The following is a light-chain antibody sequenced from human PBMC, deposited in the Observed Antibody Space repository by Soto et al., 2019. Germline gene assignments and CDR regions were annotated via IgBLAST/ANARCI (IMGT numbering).Light chain of an antibody. CDR1: QSTNSY. CDR3: QQTYSTFRT. CDR2: GAS. J-gene: IGKJ1*01. V-gene: IGKV1-39*01. Sequence: DIQMTQSPSSLSASVGDRVTITCRASQSTNSYLNWYQQKPGKAPNLLIFGASSLQSGVPSRFSGSGSGTDFTLTISSLQPEDFATYYCQQTYSTFRTFGQGTKVEIK.